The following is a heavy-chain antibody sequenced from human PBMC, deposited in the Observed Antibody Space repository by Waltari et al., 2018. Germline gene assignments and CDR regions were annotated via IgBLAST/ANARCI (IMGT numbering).Heavy chain of an antibody. CDR3: ARDYAVAAPFDY. V-gene: IGHV3-21*01. CDR1: GFTFSSYS. J-gene: IGHJ4*02. CDR2: ISSSSSYI. Sequence: EVQLVESGGGLVKPGGSLRLSCAASGFTFSSYSMNWVRQAPGTGLEWVASISSSSSYIYYADSVKGRFTISRDNAKNSLYLQMNSLRAEDTAVYYCARDYAVAAPFDYWGQGTLVTVSS. D-gene: IGHD6-19*01.